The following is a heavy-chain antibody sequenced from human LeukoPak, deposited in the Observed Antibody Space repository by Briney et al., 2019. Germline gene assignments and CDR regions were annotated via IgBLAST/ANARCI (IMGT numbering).Heavy chain of an antibody. D-gene: IGHD2-2*02. CDR1: GYTFSSYA. CDR2: ISYDGSNK. J-gene: IGHJ4*02. CDR3: ARGGVAAAIQRGEGNFGY. Sequence: GRSLRLSCAASGYTFSSYAMHWVRQAPGKGLEWVAVISYDGSNKYYADSVKGRFTISRDNSKNTLYLQMNSLRAEDTAVYYCARGGVAAAIQRGEGNFGYWGQGTLVTVSS. V-gene: IGHV3-30-3*01.